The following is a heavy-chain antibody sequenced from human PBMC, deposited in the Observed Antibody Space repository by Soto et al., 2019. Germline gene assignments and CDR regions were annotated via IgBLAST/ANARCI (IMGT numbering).Heavy chain of an antibody. V-gene: IGHV1-3*01. D-gene: IGHD3-9*01. CDR1: GYTFISYA. Sequence: GASVKVSCKASGYTFISYAIHWVRQAPGQRLEWMGWIHAGNGNTKYSENFQGRVTITRDTSANTAYMELSSLRSEDTAVYYCAREYYDISDTSYYYYYGMDVWGQGTTVTVSS. CDR3: AREYYDISDTSYYYYYGMDV. CDR2: IHAGNGNT. J-gene: IGHJ6*02.